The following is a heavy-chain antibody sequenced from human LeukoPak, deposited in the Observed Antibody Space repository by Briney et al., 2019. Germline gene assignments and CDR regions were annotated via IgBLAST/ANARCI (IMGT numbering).Heavy chain of an antibody. CDR3: ARVYCGGDCSSPYYYGMDV. J-gene: IGHJ6*02. V-gene: IGHV1-46*01. CDR2: INPSGGST. Sequence: ASVKVSCRASGYTFTSYYMHWVRQAPGQGLEWMGIINPSGGSTSYAQKFQGRVTMTRDTSTSTVYMELSSLRSEDTAVYYCARVYCGGDCSSPYYYGMDVWGQGTTVTVSS. CDR1: GYTFTSYY. D-gene: IGHD2-21*02.